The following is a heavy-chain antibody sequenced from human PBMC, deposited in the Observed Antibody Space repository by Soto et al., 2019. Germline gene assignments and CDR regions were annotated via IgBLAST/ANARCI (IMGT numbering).Heavy chain of an antibody. D-gene: IGHD5-12*01. CDR2: IYSGGST. CDR3: ARGGHDLIEDSDYFDY. J-gene: IGHJ4*02. CDR1: GFTVSSNY. Sequence: GGSLRLSCAASGFTVSSNYMSWVRQAPGKGLEWVSVIYSGGSTYYADSVKGRFTISRDNSKNTLYLQMNSLRAEDTAVYYCARGGHDLIEDSDYFDYWGQGTLVTVSS. V-gene: IGHV3-66*01.